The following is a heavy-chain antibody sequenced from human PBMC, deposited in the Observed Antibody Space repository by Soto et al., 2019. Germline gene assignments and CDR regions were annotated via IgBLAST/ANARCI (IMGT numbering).Heavy chain of an antibody. D-gene: IGHD4-17*01. J-gene: IGHJ3*02. CDR3: ARGHSLFNYGDYADAFDI. CDR2: INHSGST. CDR1: GGSFSGYY. Sequence: ASETLSLTCAVYGGSFSGYYWGWIRQPPGKGLEWIGEINHSGSTNYNPSLKSRVTISVDTSKNQFSLKLSSVTAADTAVYYCARGHSLFNYGDYADAFDIWGQGTMVTVS. V-gene: IGHV4-34*01.